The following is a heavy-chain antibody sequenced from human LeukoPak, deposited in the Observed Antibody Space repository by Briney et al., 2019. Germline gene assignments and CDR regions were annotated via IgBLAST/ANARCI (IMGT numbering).Heavy chain of an antibody. CDR2: ISTSSGTI. D-gene: IGHD3-10*01. J-gene: IGHJ3*02. CDR1: GFXFSSYS. V-gene: IGHV3-48*02. CDR3: ARVLRGAFDI. Sequence: GGSLRLSCAASGFXFSSYSINWVRQAPGKGLEWVSHISTSSGTIYYADSVKGRFTISRDNAKNSLYLQMNSLRDEDTAVYYCARVLRGAFDIWGQGTMVTVSS.